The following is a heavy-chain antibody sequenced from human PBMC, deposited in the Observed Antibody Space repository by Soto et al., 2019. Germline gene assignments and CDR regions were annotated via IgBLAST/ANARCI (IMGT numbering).Heavy chain of an antibody. J-gene: IGHJ4*02. Sequence: QVQLVQSGAEVKKPGSSVKDSCKASGGTFSSYAISWMRQAPGQGLEWMGGIIPIFGTANYAQKFQSRVTITADESTNTAYRDLSSMRSADTAVYYWARAGRVAWIQLWFTFDYWGQGTLVTVSS. CDR3: ARAGRVAWIQLWFTFDY. D-gene: IGHD5-18*01. CDR2: IIPIFGTA. V-gene: IGHV1-69*12. CDR1: GGTFSSYA.